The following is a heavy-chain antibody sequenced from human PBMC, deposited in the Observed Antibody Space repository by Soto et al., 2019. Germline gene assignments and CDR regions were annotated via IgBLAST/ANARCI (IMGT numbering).Heavy chain of an antibody. D-gene: IGHD2-2*02. CDR1: GFTFSSYG. V-gene: IGHV3-30*18. CDR3: AKEYCSSTSCYTYFDY. J-gene: IGHJ4*02. CDR2: ISYDGSNK. Sequence: GGSLRLSCAASGFTFSSYGMHWVRQAPGRGLEWVAVISYDGSNKYYADSVKGRFTISRDNSKNTLYLQMNSLRAEDTAVYYCAKEYCSSTSCYTYFDYWGQGTLVTVSS.